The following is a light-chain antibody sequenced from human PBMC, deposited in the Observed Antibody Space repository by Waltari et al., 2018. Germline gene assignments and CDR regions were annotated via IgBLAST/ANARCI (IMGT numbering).Light chain of an antibody. V-gene: IGLV6-57*04. J-gene: IGLJ3*02. CDR2: EDN. CDR3: QSYDSSNQGV. CDR1: SGTIASNY. Sequence: NFMLTPPHSVSESPGKTVTISCTRSSGTIASNYVQWYQHRPGSAPTTVIYEDNERPSGVPDRFSGSIDSSSNSASLTISGLKTEDEADYFCQSYDSSNQGVFGGGTKLTVL.